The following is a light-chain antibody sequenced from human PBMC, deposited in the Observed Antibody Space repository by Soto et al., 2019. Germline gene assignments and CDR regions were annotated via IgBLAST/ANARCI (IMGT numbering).Light chain of an antibody. CDR3: QQYNNWPRT. Sequence: ETLMTQSPATLSVSPGERATLSCRASQSVSTNLAWYQQKLGQAPRLLIYGASSRATGIPARFSGGGSGTEFTLTISSIQSEDFAVYYCQQYNNWPRTFGQGTKVDIK. V-gene: IGKV3-15*01. CDR1: QSVSTN. CDR2: GAS. J-gene: IGKJ1*01.